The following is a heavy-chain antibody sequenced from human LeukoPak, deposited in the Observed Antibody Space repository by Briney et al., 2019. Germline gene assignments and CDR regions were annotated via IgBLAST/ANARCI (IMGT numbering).Heavy chain of an antibody. CDR2: ISGSGGST. CDR1: GFTFSSYA. CDR3: AKSINYYYDSSGYYRAFDI. V-gene: IGHV3-23*01. D-gene: IGHD3-22*01. Sequence: GGSLRLSCAASGFTFSSYAMSWVRQAPGKGLEWVSAISGSGGSTYYADSVKGRFTISRDNSKNTLYLQMNSLRVEDTAVYYCAKSINYYYDSSGYYRAFDIWGQGTMVTVSS. J-gene: IGHJ3*02.